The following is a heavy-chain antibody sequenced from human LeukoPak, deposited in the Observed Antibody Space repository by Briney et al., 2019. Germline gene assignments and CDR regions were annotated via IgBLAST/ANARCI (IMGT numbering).Heavy chain of an antibody. CDR2: ISGSGDAT. J-gene: IGHJ4*02. CDR1: GFTFTSYG. D-gene: IGHD1-26*01. CDR3: ARGVGSGSRLRAGDY. Sequence: GGSLRLSCVASGFTFTSYGMSWVRQAPGKRLEWVSGISGSGDATYYADSVKGRFTISRDNSKNTLYLQMNSLRAEDTAVYYCARGVGSGSRLRAGDYWGQGTLVAVSS. V-gene: IGHV3-23*01.